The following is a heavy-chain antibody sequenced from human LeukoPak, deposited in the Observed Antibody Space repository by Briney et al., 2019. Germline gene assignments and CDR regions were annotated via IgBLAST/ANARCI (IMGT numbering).Heavy chain of an antibody. J-gene: IGHJ4*02. V-gene: IGHV4-59*01. CDR1: GGSISTYY. CDR2: IYYSGST. CDR3: ARDRWGYFEY. Sequence: SETLSLTCTVSGGSISTYYWSWIRQPPGKGLEWIGYIYYSGSTNYNPSVKSRVTISVDTSKYQFSLKLSSLNTADTAVYYCARDRWGYFEYWGQGTLVTVSS. D-gene: IGHD2-21*01.